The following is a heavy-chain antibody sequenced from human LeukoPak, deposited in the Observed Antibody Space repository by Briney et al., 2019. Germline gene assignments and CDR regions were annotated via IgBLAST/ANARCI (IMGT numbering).Heavy chain of an antibody. V-gene: IGHV3-21*01. CDR2: ISSSSSYI. CDR1: GFTFSSYS. Sequence: PGGSLRLSCAASGFTFSSYSMNWVRQAPGKGLEWVSSISSSSSYIYYADSVKGRFTISRDNAKNSLYLQMNSLRAEDTAVYYCARLPEVKGSFYYYYYMDVWGKGTTVTVSS. CDR3: ARLPEVKGSFYYYYYMDV. D-gene: IGHD4-23*01. J-gene: IGHJ6*03.